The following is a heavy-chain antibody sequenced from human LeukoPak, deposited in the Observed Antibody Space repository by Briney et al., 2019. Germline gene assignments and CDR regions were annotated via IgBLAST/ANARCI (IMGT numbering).Heavy chain of an antibody. CDR1: GFTFSSYW. CDR3: ARVAWLVPDY. Sequence: GGSLRLSCVGSGFTFSSYWMGWVRQAPGKGLEWVANIKEDGSKKQYVDFVKGRFTISRDNAKNALYLQMNSLRTEDTAVYYCARVAWLVPDYWGQGTLVTVSS. CDR2: IKEDGSKK. D-gene: IGHD6-19*01. V-gene: IGHV3-7*01. J-gene: IGHJ4*02.